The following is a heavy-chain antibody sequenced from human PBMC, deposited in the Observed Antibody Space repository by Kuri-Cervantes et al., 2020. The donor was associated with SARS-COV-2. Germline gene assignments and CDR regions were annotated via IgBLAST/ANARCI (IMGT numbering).Heavy chain of an antibody. D-gene: IGHD4-17*01. CDR2: INPNSGGT. J-gene: IGHJ4*02. V-gene: IGHV1-2*02. CDR1: GYTSTGYY. CDR3: ARVGFGDYEIDY. Sequence: VKVSCKASGYTSTGYYMHWVRQATGQELVWMGWINPNSGGTNYAQKFQGRVTMIRDTSINTAYMELSRLRSDDTAVYYCARVGFGDYEIDYWGQGTRVTVSS.